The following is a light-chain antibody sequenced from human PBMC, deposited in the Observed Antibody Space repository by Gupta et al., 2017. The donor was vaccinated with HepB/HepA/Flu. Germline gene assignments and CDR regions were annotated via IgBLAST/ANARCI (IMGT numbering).Light chain of an antibody. CDR2: GAS. Sequence: IVLTQSPGTLSLSPGESATLSCRASQSVSSSYLAWYQQKPGQAPRLLIYGASSRATCIPDRFSGSGSVTDFTLTISRLEPEDFAVYYCQQYVGSFGQGTKLEIK. V-gene: IGKV3-20*01. CDR3: QQYVGS. CDR1: QSVSSSY. J-gene: IGKJ2*04.